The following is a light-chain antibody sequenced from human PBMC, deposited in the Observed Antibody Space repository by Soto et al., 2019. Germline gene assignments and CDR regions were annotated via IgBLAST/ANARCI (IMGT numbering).Light chain of an antibody. CDR1: SSDVGGYEY. V-gene: IGLV2-14*03. J-gene: IGLJ1*01. CDR3: SSYTNSSPLGV. CDR2: DVS. Sequence: QSVRTQPASVSGSPGQSITISCTGTSSDVGGYEYVSWYQQHPGKAPKRIIYDVSDRPSGVSNRFSGSKSGNTASLAISGLQAEDEADYYCSSYTNSSPLGVFGTGTKVTVL.